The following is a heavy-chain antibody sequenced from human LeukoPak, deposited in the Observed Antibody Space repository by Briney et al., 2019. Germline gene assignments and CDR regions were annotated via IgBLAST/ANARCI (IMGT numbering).Heavy chain of an antibody. J-gene: IGHJ5*02. CDR1: GYTFTGYY. CDR2: INPNSGGT. CDR3: ARETGVAAAGDP. Sequence: APVKVSCKASGYTFTGYYMHWVRQAPGQGLEWMGWINPNSGGTNYAQKFQGRVTMTRDTSISTAYMELSRLRSDDTAVYYCARETGVAAAGDPWGQRTLVTVSS. V-gene: IGHV1-2*02. D-gene: IGHD6-13*01.